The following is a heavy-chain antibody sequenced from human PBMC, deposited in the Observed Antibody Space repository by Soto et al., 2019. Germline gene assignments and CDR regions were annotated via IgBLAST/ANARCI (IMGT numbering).Heavy chain of an antibody. J-gene: IGHJ3*02. D-gene: IGHD1-26*01. CDR2: IYYSGST. CDR1: GGSISSSSYY. CDR3: ARHRRIVGATPSAFDI. Sequence: SETLSLTCTVSGGSISSSSYYWGWIRQPPGKGREWIGGIYYSGSTYSNPSLKIRVTISVDTSKNQFSLNLSSVTAADTAVYYCARHRRIVGATPSAFDIWGQGTMVTVSS. V-gene: IGHV4-39*01.